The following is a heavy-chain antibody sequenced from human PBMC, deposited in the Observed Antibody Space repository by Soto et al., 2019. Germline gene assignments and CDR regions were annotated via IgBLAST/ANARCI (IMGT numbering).Heavy chain of an antibody. Sequence: SETLSLTCTVSGGSISSYYWSWIRQPPGKGLEWIGYIYYSGSTNYNPSLKSRVTISVDTSKNQFSLKLSSVTAADTAVYYCASFRGMGQWLVPVSYWGQGTLVTVSS. D-gene: IGHD6-19*01. CDR2: IYYSGST. J-gene: IGHJ4*02. V-gene: IGHV4-59*01. CDR1: GGSISSYY. CDR3: ASFRGMGQWLVPVSY.